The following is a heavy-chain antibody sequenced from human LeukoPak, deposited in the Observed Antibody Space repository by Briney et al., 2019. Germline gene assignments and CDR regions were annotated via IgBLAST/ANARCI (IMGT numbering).Heavy chain of an antibody. CDR1: GYTFKSYG. V-gene: IGHV1-18*01. CDR3: AREQYYYDSSGSIDY. Sequence: ASLKVSCKASGYTFKSYGINWVRQAPGQGLEWMGWISAYNGNTNYAQKVQGRVTMTTDTSTSTAYMELRSLRSDDTAVYYCAREQYYYDSSGSIDYWGQGTLVTVSS. J-gene: IGHJ4*02. CDR2: ISAYNGNT. D-gene: IGHD3-22*01.